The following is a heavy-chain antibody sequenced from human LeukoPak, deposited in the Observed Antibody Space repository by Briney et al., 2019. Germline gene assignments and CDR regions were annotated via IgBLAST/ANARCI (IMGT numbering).Heavy chain of an antibody. CDR3: AKGLFSVVVPAAIGIAAAGIPYYFDY. CDR2: ISSSGSTI. CDR1: GFTFSSYE. J-gene: IGHJ4*02. V-gene: IGHV3-48*03. Sequence: GGSLRLSCAASGFTFSSYEMNWVRQAPGKGLEWVSYISSSGSTIYYADSVKGRFTISRDNSKNTLYLQMNSLRAADTAVYYCAKGLFSVVVPAAIGIAAAGIPYYFDYWGQGTLVTVSS. D-gene: IGHD2-2*01.